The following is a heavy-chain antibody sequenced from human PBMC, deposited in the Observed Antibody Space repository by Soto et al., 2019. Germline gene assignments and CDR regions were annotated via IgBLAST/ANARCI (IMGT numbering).Heavy chain of an antibody. Sequence: PSETLSLTCGVYGGSFSGYYWRWIRQPPGKVLEWIGEVSHSGRVNANPSLKSRLTISVDTSKKQFSLKLISVTAADTAVYYCARVVSSGYPWFDPWGLGTPVTVSS. CDR1: GGSFSGYY. CDR3: ARVVSSGYPWFDP. CDR2: VSHSGRV. J-gene: IGHJ5*02. D-gene: IGHD3-22*01. V-gene: IGHV4-34*01.